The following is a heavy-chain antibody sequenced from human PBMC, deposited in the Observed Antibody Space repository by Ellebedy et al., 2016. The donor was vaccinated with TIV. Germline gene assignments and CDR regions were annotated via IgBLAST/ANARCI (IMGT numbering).Heavy chain of an antibody. V-gene: IGHV1-46*01. Sequence: AASVKVSCKASGYTFTSYYMHWVRQAPGQGLEWMGIINPSGGSTSYAQKFQGRVTMTRDTSTSTVYMELSSLRSEDTAVYYCNILTGYYRHYYYGMDVWGQGTTVTVSS. D-gene: IGHD3-9*01. CDR3: NILTGYYRHYYYGMDV. J-gene: IGHJ6*02. CDR2: INPSGGST. CDR1: GYTFTSYY.